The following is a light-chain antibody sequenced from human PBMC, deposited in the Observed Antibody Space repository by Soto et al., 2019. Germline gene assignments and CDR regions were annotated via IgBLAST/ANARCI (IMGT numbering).Light chain of an antibody. Sequence: IQVTQSPSSLSASVGDRVTITCRASQDISSYLAWYQQKPGKAPTLLFYAASTLQSGVPSRFSGSGFGTDFTLTISSLQAEDFASYYCQQLRSYPSTFGGGTKVEIK. CDR3: QQLRSYPST. J-gene: IGKJ4*01. V-gene: IGKV1-9*01. CDR2: AAS. CDR1: QDISSY.